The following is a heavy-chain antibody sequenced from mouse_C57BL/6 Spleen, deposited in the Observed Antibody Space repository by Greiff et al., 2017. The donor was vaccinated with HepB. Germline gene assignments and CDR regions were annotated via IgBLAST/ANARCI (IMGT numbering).Heavy chain of an antibody. V-gene: IGHV1-59*01. CDR2: IDPSDSYT. CDR1: GYTFTSYW. D-gene: IGHD2-3*01. Sequence: QVQLQQPGAELVRPGTSVKLSCKASGYTFTSYWMHWVKQRPGQGLEWIGVIDPSDSYTNYNQKFKGKATLTVDTSSSTAYMQLSSLTSEDSAVYYCAREDGYYPFDYWGQGTTLTVSS. J-gene: IGHJ2*01. CDR3: AREDGYYPFDY.